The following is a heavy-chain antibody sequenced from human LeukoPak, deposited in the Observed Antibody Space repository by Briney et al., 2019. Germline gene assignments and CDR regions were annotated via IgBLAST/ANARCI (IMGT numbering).Heavy chain of an antibody. CDR3: ARESASEGSSSFDY. CDR2: IYYSGST. Sequence: PSETLSLTCTVSGGSISSSSYYRGWIRQPPGKGLEWIGSIYYSGSTYYNPSLKSRVTISVDTSKNQFSLKLSSVTAADTAVYYCARESASEGSSSFDYWGQGTLVTVSS. V-gene: IGHV4-39*07. CDR1: GGSISSSSYY. D-gene: IGHD6-6*01. J-gene: IGHJ4*02.